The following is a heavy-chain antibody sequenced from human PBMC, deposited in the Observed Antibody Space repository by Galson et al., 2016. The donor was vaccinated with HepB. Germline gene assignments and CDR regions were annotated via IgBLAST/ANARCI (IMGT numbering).Heavy chain of an antibody. Sequence: SLRLSCAVSGFTFNIYRMNWVRQAPGKGLEWVAAIGFNPNNLYYADSVKGRFTIARDNTRSSLFLQMNSLTVEDTAVYFCARDNSLGPGVVYYFDKWGQGTLVTVSS. J-gene: IGHJ4*02. CDR3: ARDNSLGPGVVYYFDK. CDR1: GFTFNIYR. D-gene: IGHD2/OR15-2a*01. V-gene: IGHV3-21*01. CDR2: IGFNPNNL.